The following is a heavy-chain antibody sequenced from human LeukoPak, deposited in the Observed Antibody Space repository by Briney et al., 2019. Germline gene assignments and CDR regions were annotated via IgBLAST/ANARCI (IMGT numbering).Heavy chain of an antibody. CDR1: GFTLSRYL. CDR3: AGARGADF. V-gene: IGHV3-7*01. CDR2: IKTDGSEQ. D-gene: IGHD3-10*01. Sequence: GGSLRLSCAASGFTLSRYLMSWVRQAPGKGLEYVASIKTDGSEQYYADFVKGRFTISRDNAKNSLYLQMDRLRADDTAIYYCAGARGADFWGQGTLVTVSS. J-gene: IGHJ4*02.